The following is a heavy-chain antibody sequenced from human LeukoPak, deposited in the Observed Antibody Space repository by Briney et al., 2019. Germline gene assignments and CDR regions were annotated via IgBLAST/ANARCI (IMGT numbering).Heavy chain of an antibody. CDR1: GGSISSHY. CDR2: IYNSGST. V-gene: IGHV4-59*11. Sequence: PSETLSLTCTVSGGSISSHYWSGIRQPPGKGLEWIGYIYNSGSTNYNPSFKSRVTISVDTSKNRFSLKMTSVTAADTAVYYCARGGYSYGYDDDFEYWGQGILVTVSS. CDR3: ARGGYSYGYDDDFEY. J-gene: IGHJ4*02. D-gene: IGHD5-18*01.